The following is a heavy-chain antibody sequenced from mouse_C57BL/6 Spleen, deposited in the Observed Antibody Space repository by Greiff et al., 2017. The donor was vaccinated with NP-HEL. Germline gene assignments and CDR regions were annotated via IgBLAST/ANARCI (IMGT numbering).Heavy chain of an antibody. CDR3: ARTGIRGYAMVY. D-gene: IGHD3-2*02. Sequence: EVQLQQSGPELVKPGASVKISCKASGYTFTDYYMNWVKQSHGKSLEWIGDINPNNGGTSYNQKFKGKATLTVDKSSSTAYMELRSLTSEDSAVYYCARTGIRGYAMVYWGQGTSVTVSS. CDR2: INPNNGGT. J-gene: IGHJ4*01. V-gene: IGHV1-26*01. CDR1: GYTFTDYY.